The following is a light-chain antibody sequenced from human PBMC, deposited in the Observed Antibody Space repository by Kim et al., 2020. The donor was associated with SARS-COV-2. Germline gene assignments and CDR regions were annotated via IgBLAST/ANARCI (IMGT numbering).Light chain of an antibody. CDR2: VGTGGIVG. CDR3: GADHGSGSNFVVV. J-gene: IGLJ2*01. V-gene: IGLV9-49*01. Sequence: QPVLTQPPSASASLGASGTLTCTLSSGYSNYKVDWYQQRPGKGPRFVMRVGTGGIVGSKGDGIPDRFSVLGSGLNRYLTIKNIQEEDESDYHCGADHGSGSNFVVVFGGGTQLTVL. CDR1: SGYSNYK.